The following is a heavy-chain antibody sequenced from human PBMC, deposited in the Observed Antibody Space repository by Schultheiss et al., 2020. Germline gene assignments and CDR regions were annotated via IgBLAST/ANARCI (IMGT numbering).Heavy chain of an antibody. V-gene: IGHV3-74*01. CDR3: ARDLHV. Sequence: GESLKISCAASGFTFSTFWMHWVRQAPGKGLVWVSRINSDGSTTNYADSVKGRFTISRDNAKNTLYLQMNSLGAEDTAMYYCARDLHVWGQGTTVTVSS. J-gene: IGHJ6*02. CDR2: INSDGSTT. CDR1: GFTFSTFW.